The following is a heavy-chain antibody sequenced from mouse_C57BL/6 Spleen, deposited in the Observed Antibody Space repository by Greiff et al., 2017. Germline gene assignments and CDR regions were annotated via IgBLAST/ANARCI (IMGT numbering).Heavy chain of an antibody. J-gene: IGHJ4*01. Sequence: EVQLQQSGPELVKPGASVKISCKASGYTFTDYYMNWVKQSHGKSLEWIGDINPNNGGTSYNQKFKGKATLTVDKSSSTAYMELRSLTSEDSAVYYCARYEDYWGQGTSVTVSS. CDR2: INPNNGGT. CDR3: ARYEDY. V-gene: IGHV1-26*01. CDR1: GYTFTDYY. D-gene: IGHD2-3*01.